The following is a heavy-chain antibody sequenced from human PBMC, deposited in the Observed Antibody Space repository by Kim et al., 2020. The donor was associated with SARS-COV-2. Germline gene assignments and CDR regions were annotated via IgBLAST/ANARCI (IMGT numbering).Heavy chain of an antibody. CDR1: GGSISSSSYY. Sequence: SETLSLTCTVSGGSISSSSYYWGWIRQPPGKGLEWIGSIYYSGSTYYNPSLKSRVTISVDTSKNQFSLKLSSVTAADTAVYYCARRLSRTIFGVVTPVVFDYWGQGTLVTVSS. CDR2: IYYSGST. J-gene: IGHJ4*02. CDR3: ARRLSRTIFGVVTPVVFDY. D-gene: IGHD3-3*01. V-gene: IGHV4-39*01.